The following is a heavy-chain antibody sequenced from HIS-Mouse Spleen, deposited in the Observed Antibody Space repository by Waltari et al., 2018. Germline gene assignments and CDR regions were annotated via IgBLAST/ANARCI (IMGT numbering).Heavy chain of an antibody. V-gene: IGHV3-23*01. Sequence: EVQLLESGGGLVQHGGSLRLSCAASGFPFSSYAMIWVRQAPGRGLEWVSAISGSGGSTYYADSVKGRFTISRDNSKNTLYLQMNSLRAEDTAVYYCAKDLIAAFDYWGQGTLVTVSS. J-gene: IGHJ4*02. CDR1: GFPFSSYA. CDR2: ISGSGGST. D-gene: IGHD6-6*01. CDR3: AKDLIAAFDY.